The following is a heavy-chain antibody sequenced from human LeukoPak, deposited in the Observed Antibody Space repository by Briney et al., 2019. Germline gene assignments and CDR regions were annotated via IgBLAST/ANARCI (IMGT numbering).Heavy chain of an antibody. J-gene: IGHJ5*02. CDR1: GGPLSGYY. D-gene: IGHD4-23*01. Sequence: SETLSLTCVVYGGPLSGYYWSWIRQPPGKGQEWIGGIKHSGTTLYNPSLKSRVTISDDTSKNHVSLKVRAVTAADTALYYCTRGPLHGGNSGWFDPWGQGTLVIVSS. V-gene: IGHV4-34*01. CDR2: IKHSGTT. CDR3: TRGPLHGGNSGWFDP.